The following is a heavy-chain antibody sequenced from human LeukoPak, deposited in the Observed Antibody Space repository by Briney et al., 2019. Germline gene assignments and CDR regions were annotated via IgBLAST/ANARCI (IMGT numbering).Heavy chain of an antibody. D-gene: IGHD6-25*01. J-gene: IGHJ4*02. V-gene: IGHV1-46*01. CDR2: INPTTSST. CDR1: GYTFTNYY. CDR3: VRDLFSGRKTKGCFDY. Sequence: ASVKVSCKASGYTFTNYYMHWVRQAPGQGPEWMGMINPTTSSTNNAQKFQGRVTMTTDTSTSTVYMELSSLRSEDTAVYYCVRDLFSGRKTKGCFDYWGQGTLVTVSA.